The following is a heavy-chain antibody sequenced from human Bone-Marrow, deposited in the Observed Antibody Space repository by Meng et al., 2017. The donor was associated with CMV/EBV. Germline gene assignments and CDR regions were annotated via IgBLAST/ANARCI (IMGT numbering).Heavy chain of an antibody. V-gene: IGHV1-46*04. Sequence: SCKASGYTFRNDHMHWMRQAPGQGLEWMGRIDPIGGGTTYAQKLQGRVTMTRDTSTSTDYMELSSLASEDTAVYYCARDGGHYNFDYWGQGVLVTVSS. J-gene: IGHJ4*02. CDR1: GYTFRNDH. D-gene: IGHD5-24*01. CDR2: IDPIGGGT. CDR3: ARDGGHYNFDY.